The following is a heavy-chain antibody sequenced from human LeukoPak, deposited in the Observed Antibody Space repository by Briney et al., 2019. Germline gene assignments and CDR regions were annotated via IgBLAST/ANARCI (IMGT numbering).Heavy chain of an antibody. D-gene: IGHD5-24*01. CDR3: ARDPIHRDDYNAE. CDR2: IYYSGST. Sequence: PSETLSLTCIASGGSISFSYGSWIRQPPGKGLEWFGYIYYSGSTKYNPSLKSRVTISVDTSKNQFSLKLSSVTAADTAVYYCARDPIHRDDYNAEWGQGVLVSVSS. CDR1: GGSISFSY. J-gene: IGHJ4*02. V-gene: IGHV4-59*01.